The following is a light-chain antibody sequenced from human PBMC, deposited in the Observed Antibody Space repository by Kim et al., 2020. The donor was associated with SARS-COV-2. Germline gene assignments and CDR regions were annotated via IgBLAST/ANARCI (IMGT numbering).Light chain of an antibody. CDR1: QSINTN. Sequence: EIVMTQSPATLSVSPGDRATLSCRASQSINTNLAWFQQKPGQAPRLLIYGASTRTTGIPARFSSSGSGTEFTLTITISSLPSEDFALYFCQQYQDWPRTFGQGTKVDIK. J-gene: IGKJ1*01. V-gene: IGKV3-15*01. CDR2: GAS. CDR3: QQYQDWPRT.